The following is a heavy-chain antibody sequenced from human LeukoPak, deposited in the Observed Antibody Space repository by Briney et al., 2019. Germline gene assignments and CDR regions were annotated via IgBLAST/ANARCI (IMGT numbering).Heavy chain of an antibody. CDR2: IYYSGST. Sequence: PGGSLRLSCTASGFTFSNAWMSWVRQAPGKGLEWIGSIYYSGSTYYNPSLKSRVTISVDTSKNQFSLKLNSVTATDTAVYYCARHYGPWGQGTLVTVSS. J-gene: IGHJ4*02. CDR1: GFTFSNAW. CDR3: ARHYGP. V-gene: IGHV4-39*01. D-gene: IGHD3-10*01.